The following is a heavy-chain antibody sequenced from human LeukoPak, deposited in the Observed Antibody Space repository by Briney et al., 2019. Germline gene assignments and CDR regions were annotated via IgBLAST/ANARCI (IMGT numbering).Heavy chain of an antibody. CDR3: ATIWYDSSGYYFDH. CDR1: GYTLTELS. CDR2: FDPEDGET. V-gene: IGHV1-24*01. J-gene: IGHJ4*02. D-gene: IGHD3-22*01. Sequence: GASVKVSCKVSGYTLTELSMHWVRQAPGKGLEWMGGFDPEDGETIYAQKFQGRVTMTEDTSTDTAYMELSSLRFEDTAVYYCATIWYDSSGYYFDHWGQGTLVTVSS.